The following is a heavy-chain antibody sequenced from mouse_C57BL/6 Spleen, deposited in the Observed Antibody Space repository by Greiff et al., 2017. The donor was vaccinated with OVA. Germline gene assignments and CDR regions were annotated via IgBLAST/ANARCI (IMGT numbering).Heavy chain of an antibody. CDR2: ISYDGSN. Sequence: EVKLQESGPGLVKPSQSLSLTCSVTGYSITSGYYWNWIRQFPGNKLEWMGYISYDGSNNYNPSLKNRISITRDTSKNQFFLKLNSVTTEDTATYYCARKGLPFDYWGQGTTLTVSS. CDR1: GYSITSGYY. CDR3: ARKGLPFDY. D-gene: IGHD3-3*01. J-gene: IGHJ2*01. V-gene: IGHV3-6*01.